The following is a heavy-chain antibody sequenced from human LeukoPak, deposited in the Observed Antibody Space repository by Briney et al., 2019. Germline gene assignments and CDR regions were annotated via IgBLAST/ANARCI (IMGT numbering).Heavy chain of an antibody. CDR3: ARDGDTVLTRGYYYYMDV. J-gene: IGHJ6*03. D-gene: IGHD4-23*01. CDR2: ISGSGGNT. CDR1: GFTFSSYG. Sequence: GGSLRLSCAASGFTFSSYGMSWVRQAPGKGLEWVSAISGSGGNTYYADSVKGRFTISRDNAKNSLYLQMNSLRAEDTALYYCARDGDTVLTRGYYYYMDVWGKGTTVTVSS. V-gene: IGHV3-23*01.